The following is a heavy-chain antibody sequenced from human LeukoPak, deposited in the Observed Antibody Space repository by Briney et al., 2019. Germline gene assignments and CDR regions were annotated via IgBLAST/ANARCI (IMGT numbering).Heavy chain of an antibody. D-gene: IGHD5-18*01. CDR2: INPSGGST. CDR3: ARDRSPAPGRSYGRGHFDY. Sequence: ASVKVSCKASGGTFNTYAITWVRQAPGQGLEWMGIINPSGGSTSYAQKFQGRVTMTRDMSTSTVYMELSSLRSEDTAVYYCARDRSPAPGRSYGRGHFDYWGQGTLVTVSS. V-gene: IGHV1-46*02. J-gene: IGHJ4*02. CDR1: GGTFNTYA.